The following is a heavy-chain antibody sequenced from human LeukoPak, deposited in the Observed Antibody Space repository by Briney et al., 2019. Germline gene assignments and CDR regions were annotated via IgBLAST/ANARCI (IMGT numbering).Heavy chain of an antibody. Sequence: GESLKISCKGSGYSFTRNWIGWVRQMPGKGLEWMGIIYPGDSDTRYSPSFQGQVTISADKSISTAYLQWSSLKASDTAMYYCARTAYSSGWTGVDDAFDIWGQGTMVTVSS. V-gene: IGHV5-51*01. CDR2: IYPGDSDT. CDR3: ARTAYSSGWTGVDDAFDI. D-gene: IGHD6-19*01. CDR1: GYSFTRNW. J-gene: IGHJ3*02.